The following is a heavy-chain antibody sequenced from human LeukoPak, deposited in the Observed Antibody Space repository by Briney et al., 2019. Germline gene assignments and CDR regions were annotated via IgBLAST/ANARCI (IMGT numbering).Heavy chain of an antibody. CDR1: GGTFSSYA. CDR2: IIPIFGTA. CDR3: ARGQDGYSSYYFDY. V-gene: IGHV1-69*13. J-gene: IGHJ4*02. Sequence: SVKVSCKASGGTFSSYAISWVRQAPGQGLEWMGGIIPIFGTANYAQKFQGRVTITADESTSTAYVELSSLRSEDTAVYYCARGQDGYSSYYFDYWGRGTLVTVSS. D-gene: IGHD6-13*01.